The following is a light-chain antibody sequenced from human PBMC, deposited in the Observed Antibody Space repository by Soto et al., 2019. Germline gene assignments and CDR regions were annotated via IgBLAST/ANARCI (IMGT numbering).Light chain of an antibody. Sequence: DIQLTQTPSSLSASLGDRITITCRTSETINTLLNWYQVQPGKAPRLLVYGASQLQVGVPVRFSGSGSGTLFSLTIDNLQREDLASYFCQQFFSAVLTFGGGTRVDI. CDR3: QQFFSAVLT. CDR2: GAS. J-gene: IGKJ4*02. V-gene: IGKV1-39*01. CDR1: ETINTL.